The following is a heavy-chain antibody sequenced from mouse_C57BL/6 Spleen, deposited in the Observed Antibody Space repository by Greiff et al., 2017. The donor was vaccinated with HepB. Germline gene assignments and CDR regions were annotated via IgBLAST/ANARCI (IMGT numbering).Heavy chain of an antibody. Sequence: QVQLQQPGAELVKPGASVKMSCKASGYTFTSYWITWVKQRPGQGLEWIGDIYPGSGSTNYNEKFKSTATLTVDTSSSTASMQLSSLTSEDSAVYYCVLMITTLYYYAMDYWGQGTSVTVSS. CDR2: IYPGSGST. V-gene: IGHV1-55*01. CDR1: GYTFTSYW. J-gene: IGHJ4*01. CDR3: VLMITTLYYYAMDY. D-gene: IGHD2-4*01.